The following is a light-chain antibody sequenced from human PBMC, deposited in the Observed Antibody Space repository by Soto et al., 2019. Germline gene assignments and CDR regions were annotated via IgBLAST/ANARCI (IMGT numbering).Light chain of an antibody. CDR1: SSDVGGYNY. V-gene: IGLV2-14*03. Sequence: QSALTQPASVSGSPGQWITISCTGTSSDVGGYNYVSWYQHHPGKAPKLMIYDVTNRPSGVSNRFSGSKSGNTASLTISGLQAEDEADYYCSSYTSSNIPVFGGGTQLTVL. CDR2: DVT. CDR3: SSYTSSNIPV. J-gene: IGLJ7*01.